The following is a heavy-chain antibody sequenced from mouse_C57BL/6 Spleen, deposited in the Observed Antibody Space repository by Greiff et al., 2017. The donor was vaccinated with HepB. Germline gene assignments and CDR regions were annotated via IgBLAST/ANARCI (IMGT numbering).Heavy chain of an antibody. V-gene: IGHV5-9-1*02. CDR1: GFTFSSYA. Sequence: DVMLVESGEGLVKPGGSLKLSCAASGFTFSSYAMSWVRQTPEKRLEWVAYISSGGDYIYYADTVKGRFTISRDNARNTLYLQMSSLKSEDTAMYYCTRVVKPSGIDYWGQGTTLTVSS. D-gene: IGHD2-13*01. CDR2: ISSGGDYI. CDR3: TRVVKPSGIDY. J-gene: IGHJ2*01.